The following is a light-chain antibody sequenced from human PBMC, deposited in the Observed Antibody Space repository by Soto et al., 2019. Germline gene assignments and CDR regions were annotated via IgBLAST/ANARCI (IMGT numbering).Light chain of an antibody. CDR2: GAS. CDR3: QHYHNWPPQYT. Sequence: EIVMTQSPASLSVSPGAGATLSCRASQTIASKFAWYQQKPAQGPRLLIHGASTRAACGPARFSRSGSGTDFTLTISSLQSEDFAVYYCQHYHNWPPQYTFGQGTKLQIK. V-gene: IGKV3-15*01. CDR1: QTIASK. J-gene: IGKJ2*01.